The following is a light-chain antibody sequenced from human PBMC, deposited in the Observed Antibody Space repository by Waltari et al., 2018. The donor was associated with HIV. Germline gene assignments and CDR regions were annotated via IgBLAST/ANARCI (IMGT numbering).Light chain of an antibody. CDR2: STS. CDR3: QQSDTYPPT. V-gene: IGKV1-NL1*01. CDR1: RNIGNS. Sequence: DVQMTQFPSSLSASVGDRVTITCRASRNIGNSLAWYQQKPGQAPKLLLYSTSILKSGVPSRFSGSGSGTTYSLTIGCLQPDDFATYFCQQSDTYPPTFGQGTKLDIK. J-gene: IGKJ2*01.